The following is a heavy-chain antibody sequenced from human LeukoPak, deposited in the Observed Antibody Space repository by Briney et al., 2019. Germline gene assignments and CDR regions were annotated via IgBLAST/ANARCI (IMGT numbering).Heavy chain of an antibody. V-gene: IGHV4-59*01. CDR1: GGSISSYY. CDR3: ARGEDCSGGSCYGDWFDP. CDR2: IYYSGST. Sequence: SETLSLTCTVSGGSISSYYWSWIRQPPGKGLEWIGYIYYSGSTNYNPSLKSRVTISVDTSKNQFSLKLSSVTAADTAVYYCARGEDCSGGSCYGDWFDPWGQGTLVTVSS. J-gene: IGHJ5*02. D-gene: IGHD2-15*01.